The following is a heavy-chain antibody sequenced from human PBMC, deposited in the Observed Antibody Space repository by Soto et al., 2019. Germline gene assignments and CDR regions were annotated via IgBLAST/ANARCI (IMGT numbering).Heavy chain of an antibody. CDR2: INHSGST. J-gene: IGHJ4*02. CDR3: AILPDSKVVTRNFER. V-gene: IGHV4-34*01. Sequence: SETLSLTCAVYGGSFSGYYWSCIRQPPWKGLEWVGEINHSGSTNYNPSLKSRVTISVDTSKNQFYLKLSSVTAADTAVYYCAILPDSKVVTRNFERWGQGTLVTVSS. D-gene: IGHD2-21*02. CDR1: GGSFSGYY.